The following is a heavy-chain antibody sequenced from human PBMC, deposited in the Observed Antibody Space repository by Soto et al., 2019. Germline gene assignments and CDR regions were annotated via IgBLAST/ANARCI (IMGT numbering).Heavy chain of an antibody. CDR2: INHSGST. D-gene: IGHD3-16*01. CDR1: GGSFSGYY. V-gene: IGHV4-34*01. CDR3: ARGHILEADGTGGFDY. Sequence: SETLSLTCAVYGGSFSGYYWSWIRQPPGKGLEWIGEINHSGSTNYNPSLKSRVTISVDTSKNQFSLKLSSVTAAETAVYYCARGHILEADGTGGFDYWGQGTLVTVSS. J-gene: IGHJ4*02.